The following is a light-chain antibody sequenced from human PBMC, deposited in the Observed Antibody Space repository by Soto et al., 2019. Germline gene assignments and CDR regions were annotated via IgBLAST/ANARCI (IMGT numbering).Light chain of an antibody. CDR1: QRVSASF. V-gene: IGKV3-20*01. CDR2: GAS. Sequence: EIVLTQSPGTLSLSPGERATLSCRASQRVSASFLAWYQQRPGQAPRLLIYGASSRATGIPDRFSGSGSGTDFTLTISRLEPEDFAVYYCQLYGTSPRFTFGPGTKVDIK. CDR3: QLYGTSPRFT. J-gene: IGKJ3*01.